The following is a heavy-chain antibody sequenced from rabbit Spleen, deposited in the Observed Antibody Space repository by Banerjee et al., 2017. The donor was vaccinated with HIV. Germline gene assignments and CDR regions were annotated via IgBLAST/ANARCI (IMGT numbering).Heavy chain of an antibody. J-gene: IGHJ6*01. CDR2: IDSGSSGFT. V-gene: IGHV1S40*01. D-gene: IGHD1-1*01. Sequence: QSLEESGGDLVKPGASLTLTCKASGFDLSGSYYMCWVRQAPGKGLEWIACIDSGSSGFTYFASWAKGRFTISKTSSTTVTLHMTRLTAADTATYFCARDTSSSFSSYGMDLWGPGTLVTVS. CDR1: GFDLSGSYY. CDR3: ARDTSSSFSSYGMDL.